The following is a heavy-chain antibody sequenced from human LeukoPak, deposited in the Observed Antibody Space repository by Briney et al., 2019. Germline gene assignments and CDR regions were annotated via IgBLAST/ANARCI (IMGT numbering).Heavy chain of an antibody. Sequence: PSETLSLTCAVSGGSISSSNWWSWVRQPPGKGLEWIGEIYHSGSTNYNPSLKSRVTISVDKSKNQFSLKLSSVTAADTAVYYCARHRGVAADVISVVYYMDVWGKGTTVTVSS. V-gene: IGHV4-4*02. CDR3: ARHRGVAADVISVVYYMDV. J-gene: IGHJ6*03. CDR1: GGSISSSNW. CDR2: IYHSGST. D-gene: IGHD6-13*01.